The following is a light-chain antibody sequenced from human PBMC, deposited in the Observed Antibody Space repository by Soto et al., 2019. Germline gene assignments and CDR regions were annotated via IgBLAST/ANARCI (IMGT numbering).Light chain of an antibody. CDR3: QQYGSSPLYT. V-gene: IGKV3-20*01. Sequence: EIVLTQSPGPLSLSPGERATLSCRASQSVSSSYLAWYQQKPGQAPRLLIYGASSRATGIPDRFSGSGSGTAFTLTISRLEPEDFEVYYWQQYGSSPLYTFGQGTKLEIK. J-gene: IGKJ2*01. CDR2: GAS. CDR1: QSVSSSY.